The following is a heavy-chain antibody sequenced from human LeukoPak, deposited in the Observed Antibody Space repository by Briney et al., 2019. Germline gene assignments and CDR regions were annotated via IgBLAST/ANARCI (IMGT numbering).Heavy chain of an antibody. V-gene: IGHV4-34*01. CDR1: GFTFSDYY. J-gene: IGHJ3*02. CDR2: IYHSGRT. CDR3: ARDPGGEYKDDALDI. D-gene: IGHD2/OR15-2a*01. Sequence: GSLRLSCAASGFTFSDYYMSWIRQAPGKGLEWIGEIYHSGRTNYNPSLKSRVTIAVDKSKNQFSLKLTSVTAADTAVYYCARDPGGEYKDDALDIWGQGTMVAVSS.